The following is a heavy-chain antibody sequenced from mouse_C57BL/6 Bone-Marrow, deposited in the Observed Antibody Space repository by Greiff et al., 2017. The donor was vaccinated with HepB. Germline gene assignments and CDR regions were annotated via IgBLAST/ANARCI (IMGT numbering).Heavy chain of an antibody. Sequence: QVQLKQSGAELVRPGASVTLSCKASGYTFTDYEMHWVKQTPVHGLEWIGAIDPETGGTAYNQKFKGKAILTADKSSSTAYMELRSLTSEDSAVYYCTRECTVGFAYWGQGTLVTVSA. D-gene: IGHD1-1*01. V-gene: IGHV1-15*01. CDR2: IDPETGGT. CDR1: GYTFTDYE. CDR3: TRECTVGFAY. J-gene: IGHJ3*01.